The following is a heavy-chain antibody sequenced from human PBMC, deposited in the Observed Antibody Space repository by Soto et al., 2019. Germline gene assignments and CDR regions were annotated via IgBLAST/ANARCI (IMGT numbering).Heavy chain of an antibody. CDR1: GYTFTGNY. CDR2: INPNSGGT. D-gene: IGHD6-13*01. CDR3: ARDLVGIAAGTVYYGMDV. J-gene: IGHJ6*02. V-gene: IGHV1-2*04. Sequence: ASVKVSCKASGYTFTGNYMHWVRQAPGQGLEWMGWINPNSGGTNYAQKFQGWVTMTRDTSISTAYMELSRLRSDDTAVYYCARDLVGIAAGTVYYGMDVWGQGTTVTVSS.